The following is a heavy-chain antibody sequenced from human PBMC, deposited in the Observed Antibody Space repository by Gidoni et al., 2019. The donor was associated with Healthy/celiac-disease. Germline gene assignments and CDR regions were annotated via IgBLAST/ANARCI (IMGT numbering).Heavy chain of an antibody. J-gene: IGHJ6*02. D-gene: IGHD2-2*01. V-gene: IGHV1-2*02. CDR3: ARDKIGYCSSTSCYYYYGMDV. CDR2: INPNSGGT. CDR1: GYTFTGYY. Sequence: QVQLVQSGAEVKKPGASVKVSCKASGYTFTGYYMHWVRQAPGQGLEWMGWINPNSGGTNYAQKFQGRVTMTRDTSISTAYMELSRLRSDDTAVYYCARDKIGYCSSTSCYYYYGMDVWGQGTTVTVSS.